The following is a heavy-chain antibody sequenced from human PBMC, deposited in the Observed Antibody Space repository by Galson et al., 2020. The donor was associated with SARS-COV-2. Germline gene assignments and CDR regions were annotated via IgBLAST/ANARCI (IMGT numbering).Heavy chain of an antibody. D-gene: IGHD3-10*01. J-gene: IGHJ5*02. CDR3: AKVVPWFGELLWLDP. V-gene: IGHV4-4*07. CDR2: IFSVGVT. Sequence: SEILSLTCTVPGGSISNYYWTWIRQPAGKALEWIGRIFSVGVTNYNPTLKSRVTMSVDTSKNQFSLKLSSVTAAGTAVYYCAKVVPWFGELLWLDPRGKGTLVTGSS. CDR1: GGSISNYY.